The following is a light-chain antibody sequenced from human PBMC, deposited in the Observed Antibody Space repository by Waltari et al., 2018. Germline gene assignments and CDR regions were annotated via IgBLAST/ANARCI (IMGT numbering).Light chain of an antibody. V-gene: IGLV2-14*03. J-gene: IGLJ1*01. CDR3: ASYTSRNTLV. CDR2: DVS. Sequence: QSALTQPASVSGSPGQSITISCTGTSRYVGAYTYIPWYQQHPGKVPKVMIFDVSNRPSGVSNRFSGSKSGNTASLTISGLQAEDEADYYCASYTSRNTLVFGSGTKVTIL. CDR1: SRYVGAYTY.